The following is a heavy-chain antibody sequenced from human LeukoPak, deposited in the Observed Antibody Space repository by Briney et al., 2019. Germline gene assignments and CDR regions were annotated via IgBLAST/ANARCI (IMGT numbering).Heavy chain of an antibody. Sequence: SVKVSCKASGGTFSGYAISWVRQAPGQGLEWMGRIIPILGIANYAQKSQGRVTITADKSTSTAYMELSSLRSEDTAVYYCARPGPLLMFLHETTGDEDAFDIWGQGTMVTVSS. D-gene: IGHD4-11*01. J-gene: IGHJ3*02. V-gene: IGHV1-69*04. CDR2: IIPILGIA. CDR3: ARPGPLLMFLHETTGDEDAFDI. CDR1: GGTFSGYA.